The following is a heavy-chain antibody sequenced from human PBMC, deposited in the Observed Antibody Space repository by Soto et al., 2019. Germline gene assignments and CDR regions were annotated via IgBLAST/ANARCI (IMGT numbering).Heavy chain of an antibody. D-gene: IGHD1-7*01. J-gene: IGHJ6*02. CDR3: AREGLTGTIGLXYYYALDV. CDR2: IYYSGST. V-gene: IGHV4-59*01. Sequence: SETLSLTCTVSGGSISSYYWNWIRQPPGKGLEWIGYIYYSGSTNYNPSLKSRVTISVDTSKNQFSLKLSSVTAADTAVYYCAREGLTGTIGLXYYYALDVWGQGTTVT. CDR1: GGSISSYY.